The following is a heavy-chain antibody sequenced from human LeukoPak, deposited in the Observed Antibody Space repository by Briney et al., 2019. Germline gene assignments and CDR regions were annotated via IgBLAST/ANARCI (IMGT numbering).Heavy chain of an antibody. Sequence: GGSLRLSCAASGFTFSSYVMSWVRQAPGKGLEWVSAMSGSGGSTYYADSVKGRFTISRDNSKNTLYLQMNSLRAEDTAVYYCAKDSDSSGYYCIDYWGQGTLVTVSS. CDR2: MSGSGGST. D-gene: IGHD3-22*01. J-gene: IGHJ4*02. CDR1: GFTFSSYV. CDR3: AKDSDSSGYYCIDY. V-gene: IGHV3-23*01.